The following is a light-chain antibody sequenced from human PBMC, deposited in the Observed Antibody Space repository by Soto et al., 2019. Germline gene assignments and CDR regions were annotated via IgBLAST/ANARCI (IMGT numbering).Light chain of an antibody. CDR1: QTISSW. Sequence: IQMTQSPSTLSGSVGDRVTITCRASQTISSWLAWYQQKPGKAPKLLIYKASTLKSGVPSRFSGSGSGTEFTLTISSLQPDDFATYYCKQYNSYWTCGQGTTGDIK. CDR2: KAS. V-gene: IGKV1-5*03. J-gene: IGKJ1*01. CDR3: KQYNSYWT.